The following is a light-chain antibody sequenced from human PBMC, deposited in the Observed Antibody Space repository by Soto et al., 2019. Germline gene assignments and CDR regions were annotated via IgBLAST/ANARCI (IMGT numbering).Light chain of an antibody. CDR3: HQRSNWPPT. V-gene: IGKV3-11*01. J-gene: IGKJ2*01. CDR2: DAS. Sequence: EIVLTQSPATLSLSPGERATLSCRASQSVSSYLAWYQRKPGQAPRLLIYDASNRATGIPARFSGSGSGTDFTLTISSLEPEDFAVYYCHQRSNWPPTFGQGTKLDVK. CDR1: QSVSSY.